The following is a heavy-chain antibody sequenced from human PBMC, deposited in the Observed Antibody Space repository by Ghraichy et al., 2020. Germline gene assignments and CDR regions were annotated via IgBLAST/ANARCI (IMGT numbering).Heavy chain of an antibody. J-gene: IGHJ5*02. CDR3: ARVVAAAGMNSWFDP. CDR2: IYTSGST. CDR1: GGSISSYY. Sequence: SETLSLTCTVSGGSISSYYWSWIRQPAGKGLEWIGRIYTSGSTNYNPSLKSRVTISVDTSKNQFSLKLSSVTAADTAVYYCARVVAAAGMNSWFDPWGQGTLVTVSS. V-gene: IGHV4-4*07. D-gene: IGHD6-13*01.